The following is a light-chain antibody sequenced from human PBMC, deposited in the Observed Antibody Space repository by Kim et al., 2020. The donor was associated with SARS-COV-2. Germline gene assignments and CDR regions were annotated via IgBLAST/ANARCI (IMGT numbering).Light chain of an antibody. CDR1: SSDVGGYNS. V-gene: IGLV2-14*03. J-gene: IGLJ3*02. CDR3: SSSTSTSTWV. Sequence: GQSITISCTGTSSDVGGYNSVSWYQQHPGKAPKLMIYDVSNRPSGVSNRFSASKSGNTASLTISGLQAEDEADYYCSSSTSTSTWVFGGGTKLTVL. CDR2: DVS.